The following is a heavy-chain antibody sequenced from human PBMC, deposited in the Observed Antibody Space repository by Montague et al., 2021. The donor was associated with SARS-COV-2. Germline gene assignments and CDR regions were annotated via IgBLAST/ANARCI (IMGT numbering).Heavy chain of an antibody. CDR2: TYYRSKWYN. V-gene: IGHV6-1*01. J-gene: IGHJ6*02. CDR1: GDSVSSNSAI. Sequence: CAISGDSVSSNSAIRSWIRQSPSTGLEWLGRTYYRSKWYNDCAVSVKGRISINPDTSKNQFSLQLNSVTPDDTAVYYCARLKYGMDVWGQGTTVTVSS. CDR3: ARLKYGMDV.